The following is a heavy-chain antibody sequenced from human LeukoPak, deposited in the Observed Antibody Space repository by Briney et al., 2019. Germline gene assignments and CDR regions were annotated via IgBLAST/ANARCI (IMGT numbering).Heavy chain of an antibody. Sequence: ASVKVSCKASGYTFTGYYMHWVRQAPGQGLEWMGWINPYNGDTNYAQTFQGRVTMTTDTSTSTAYMDVRSLRSDDTAFYYCARGSNAYAPYEFWGQGTLVTVSS. CDR1: GYTFTGYY. V-gene: IGHV1-2*02. J-gene: IGHJ4*02. D-gene: IGHD3-16*01. CDR3: ARGSNAYAPYEF. CDR2: INPYNGDT.